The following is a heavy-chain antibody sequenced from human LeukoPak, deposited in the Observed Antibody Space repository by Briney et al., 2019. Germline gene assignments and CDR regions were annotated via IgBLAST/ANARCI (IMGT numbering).Heavy chain of an antibody. D-gene: IGHD2-2*03. V-gene: IGHV4-31*03. CDR1: GGSISSGGYY. Sequence: PSETLSLTCTVFGGSISSGGYYWSWIRQHPGKGLECIGYIYYSGNTYYNPSLKSRVTISIDTSKNQFSLKLSSVTAADTAVYYCARGLDRVYFDYWGQGTLVTVSS. CDR2: IYYSGNT. J-gene: IGHJ4*02. CDR3: ARGLDRVYFDY.